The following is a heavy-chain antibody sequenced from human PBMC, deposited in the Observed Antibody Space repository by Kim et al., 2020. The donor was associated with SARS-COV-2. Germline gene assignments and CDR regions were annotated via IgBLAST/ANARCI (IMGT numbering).Heavy chain of an antibody. V-gene: IGHV3-21*01. D-gene: IGHD2-2*01. CDR3: ARDGSSTSWGNWFDP. CDR2: ISSSSSYI. J-gene: IGHJ5*02. CDR1: GFTFSSYS. Sequence: GGSLRLSCAASGFTFSSYSMNWVRQAPGKGLEWVSSISSSSSYIYYADSVTGRFTISSDNAKNSLYLQMNSLRAEDTAVYYCARDGSSTSWGNWFDPWGQGTLVTVSS.